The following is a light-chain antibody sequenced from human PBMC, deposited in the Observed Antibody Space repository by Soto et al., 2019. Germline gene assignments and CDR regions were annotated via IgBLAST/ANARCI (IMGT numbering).Light chain of an antibody. V-gene: IGKV3D-15*02. J-gene: IGKJ2*01. CDR2: GAS. CDR1: ETVATN. CDR3: QQYGSSPET. Sequence: EVVMTQSPATLSVSPGERATLSCRASETVATNLAWYQQKPGQAPRLLISGASTRAAGISDRFRGSGSGTEFTLTISSLRSEDFAVYYCQQYGSSPETFGQGTKLEIK.